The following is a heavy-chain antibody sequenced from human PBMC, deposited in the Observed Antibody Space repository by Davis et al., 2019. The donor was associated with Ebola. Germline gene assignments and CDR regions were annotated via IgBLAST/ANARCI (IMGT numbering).Heavy chain of an antibody. CDR2: IYYSGST. CDR3: ARHTGSTFGGVIFWFDP. V-gene: IGHV4-39*01. D-gene: IGHD3-16*02. J-gene: IGHJ5*02. CDR1: GGSISSSSYS. Sequence: SETLSLTCTVSGGSISSSSYSWGWIRQPPGKGLEWIGSIYYSGSTYYNPSLKSRVTISVDTSKNQFSLKLSSVTAADTAVYYCARHTGSTFGGVIFWFDPWGQGTLVTVSS.